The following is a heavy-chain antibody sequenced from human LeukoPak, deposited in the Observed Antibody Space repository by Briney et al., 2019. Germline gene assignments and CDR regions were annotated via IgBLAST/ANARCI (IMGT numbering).Heavy chain of an antibody. Sequence: PSETLSLTCTVSGGSISSYYWSWIRQPPGKGLAWMGYIYYSGSTNYHPSLKSRVTISVDPSKNQFSLKLSSVTAADTAVHYCARFEVDTGEINWFDPWGQGTLVTVSS. J-gene: IGHJ5*02. V-gene: IGHV4-59*01. CDR2: IYYSGST. D-gene: IGHD5-18*01. CDR3: ARFEVDTGEINWFDP. CDR1: GGSISSYY.